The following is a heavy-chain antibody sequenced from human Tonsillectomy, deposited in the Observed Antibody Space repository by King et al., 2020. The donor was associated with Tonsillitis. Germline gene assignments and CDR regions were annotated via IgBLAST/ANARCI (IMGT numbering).Heavy chain of an antibody. CDR3: ARCSTTMTTLYYFDY. V-gene: IGHV1-69*01. CDR2: IIPIFVTA. Sequence: QLVQSGAEVKKPGSSVKVSCKASGGSFSSYAISWVRQAPGQGLEWMGGIIPIFVTANSAQKFQGRVTITADESTGKASMELSSLRSEDTAVYYCARCSTTMTTLYYFDYWGQGTLVTVSS. J-gene: IGHJ4*02. D-gene: IGHD2/OR15-2a*01. CDR1: GGSFSSYA.